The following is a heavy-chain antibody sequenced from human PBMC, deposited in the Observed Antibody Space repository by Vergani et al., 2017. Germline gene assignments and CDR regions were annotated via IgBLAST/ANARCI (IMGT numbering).Heavy chain of an antibody. J-gene: IGHJ5*02. CDR2: ISWNSNSI. CDR3: AKSPLWFGELS. CDR1: GFTSAGYA. V-gene: IGHV3-9*02. D-gene: IGHD3-10*01. Sequence: EVQLEESGGGLVLPGRSLRLSCVASGFTSAGYAMHWVRQAPGKGLEWVSGISWNSNSIGYADSVKGRFTISRDNAKNSLYLQMNSLRAEDTAVYYCAKSPLWFGELSWGQGTLVTVSS.